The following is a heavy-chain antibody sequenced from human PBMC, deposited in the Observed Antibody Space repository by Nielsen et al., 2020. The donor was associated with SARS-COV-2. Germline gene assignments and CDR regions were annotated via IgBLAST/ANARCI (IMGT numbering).Heavy chain of an antibody. CDR1: GGSISSGDYY. CDR3: ARGWGATAMVFDY. J-gene: IGHJ4*02. D-gene: IGHD5-18*01. CDR2: IYYSGST. Sequence: SETLSLTCTVSGGSISSGDYYWSWIRQPPGKGLEWIGYIYYSGSTYYNPSLKSRVTISVDTSKNQFSLKLSSVTAADTAVYYCARGWGATAMVFDYWGQGTLVTVSS. V-gene: IGHV4-30-4*01.